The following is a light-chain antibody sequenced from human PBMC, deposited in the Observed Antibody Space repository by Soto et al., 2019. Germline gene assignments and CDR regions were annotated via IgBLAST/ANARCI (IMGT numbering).Light chain of an antibody. CDR1: SSNVGGYNY. Sequence: QSALTQPASVSGSPGQSITFSCTRTSSNVGGYNYVSWYQQHPGKAPKLMIYDVSNRPSGVSNRFSGSKSGNTASLTISGLQAEDEADYYCSSYTSSSPYVFGTGTKVTVL. J-gene: IGLJ1*01. V-gene: IGLV2-14*01. CDR2: DVS. CDR3: SSYTSSSPYV.